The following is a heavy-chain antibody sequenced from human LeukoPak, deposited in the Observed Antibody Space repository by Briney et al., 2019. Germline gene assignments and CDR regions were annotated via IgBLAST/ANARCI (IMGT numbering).Heavy chain of an antibody. CDR3: ARDRELGY. V-gene: IGHV4-59*01. J-gene: IGHJ4*02. Sequence: SSETLSLTCSVSGDSISIYYWSWVRQPPGKGLEWIGYIYNSGSTNYNPSLKSRVTISVDTSKNQCSLKLTSVTAADTAVYYCARDRELGYWGQGTLVTVSS. CDR1: GDSISIYY. CDR2: IYNSGST. D-gene: IGHD3-10*01.